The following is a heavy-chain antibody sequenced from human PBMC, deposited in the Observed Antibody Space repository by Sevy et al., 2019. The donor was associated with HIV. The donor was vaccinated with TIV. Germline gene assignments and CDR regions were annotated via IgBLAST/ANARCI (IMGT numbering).Heavy chain of an antibody. CDR2: ISYDGSNK. J-gene: IGHJ1*01. V-gene: IGHV3-30*18. CDR3: AKGTIWFGEAEYFQH. CDR1: GFTFSSYG. Sequence: GGYLRLSCAASGFTFSSYGMHWVRQAPGKGLEWVAVISYDGSNKYYADSVKGRFTISRDNSKNTLYLQMNSLRAEDTAVYYCAKGTIWFGEAEYFQHWGQGTLVTVSS. D-gene: IGHD3-10*01.